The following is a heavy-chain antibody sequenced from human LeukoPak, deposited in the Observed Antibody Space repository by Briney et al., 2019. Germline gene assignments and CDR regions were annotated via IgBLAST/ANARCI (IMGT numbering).Heavy chain of an antibody. J-gene: IGHJ6*03. V-gene: IGHV4-34*01. D-gene: IGHD2-8*01. CDR3: VRGVTSTNYYYFYMDV. CDR1: GGSFSGYY. Sequence: NPSETLSLTCAVYGGSFSGYYWSWIRQPPGKGLEWIGEINHSGSTNYNPSLKSRVTISVDTSKNQFSLKLSSVTAADTAVYYCVRGVTSTNYYYFYMDVWGKGTTVTISS. CDR2: INHSGST.